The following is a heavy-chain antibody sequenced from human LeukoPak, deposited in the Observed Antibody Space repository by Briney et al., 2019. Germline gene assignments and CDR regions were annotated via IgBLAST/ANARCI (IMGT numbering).Heavy chain of an antibody. CDR1: GYTLTELS. CDR2: FDPEDGET. V-gene: IGHV1-24*01. Sequence: ASVKVSCKVSGYTLTELSMHWVRQAPGKGLEWMGGFDPEDGETIYAQKFQGRVTMTEDTSTDTAYMELSSLRSEDTAVYYCATSLLWFGELSPPFDYWGQGTLVTVSP. D-gene: IGHD3-10*01. CDR3: ATSLLWFGELSPPFDY. J-gene: IGHJ4*02.